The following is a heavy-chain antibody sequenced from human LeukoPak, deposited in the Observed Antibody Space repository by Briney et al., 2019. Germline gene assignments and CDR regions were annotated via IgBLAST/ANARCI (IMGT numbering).Heavy chain of an antibody. J-gene: IGHJ4*02. Sequence: SETLSLTCTVSAGSVSSGSYYWSWLRQPPGKGLEWIGYIYYSGSTNYNPSLKSRVTISVDTSKNQFSLKLSSVTAADTAVYYCARGWQYQLLFYFDYWGQGTLVTVSS. CDR3: ARGWQYQLLFYFDY. CDR1: AGSVSSGSYY. CDR2: IYYSGST. V-gene: IGHV4-61*01. D-gene: IGHD2-2*01.